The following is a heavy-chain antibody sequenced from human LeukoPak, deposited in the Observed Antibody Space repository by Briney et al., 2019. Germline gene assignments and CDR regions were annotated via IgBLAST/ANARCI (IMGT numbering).Heavy chain of an antibody. CDR1: GYSFTSYW. CDR2: IYPGDSDT. D-gene: IGHD3-22*01. CDR3: ARPKAYYYDSSGYYSDAFDI. Sequence: GESLKISCKGSGYSFTSYWIGWVRQMPGKGLEWMGIIYPGDSDTRYSPSFQGQVTISADKSISTAYLQWSSLKASDTAMYYCARPKAYYYDSSGYYSDAFDIWGQGTRVTVSS. J-gene: IGHJ3*02. V-gene: IGHV5-51*01.